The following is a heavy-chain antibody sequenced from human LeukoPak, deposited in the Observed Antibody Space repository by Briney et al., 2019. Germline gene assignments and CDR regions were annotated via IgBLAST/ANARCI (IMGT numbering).Heavy chain of an antibody. CDR3: AREPPSYGGNSYVWFDP. J-gene: IGHJ5*02. D-gene: IGHD4-23*01. CDR1: GGTFSSYA. V-gene: IGHV1-69*05. Sequence: GASVKVSCKASGGTFSSYAISWVRQAPGQGLEWMGGIIPIFGTANYAQKFQGRVTITTDESTSTAYMELSSLRSEDTAVYYCAREPPSYGGNSYVWFDPWGQGTLVTVSS. CDR2: IIPIFGTA.